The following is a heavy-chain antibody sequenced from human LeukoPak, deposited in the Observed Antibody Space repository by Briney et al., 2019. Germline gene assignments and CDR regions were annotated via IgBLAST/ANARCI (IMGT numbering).Heavy chain of an antibody. Sequence: SVKVSCKASGGTFSSYAISWVRQAPGQGLEWMGRIIPILDIANYAQKFQGRVTITADKSTSTAYMELSSLRSEDTAVYYCARHFQDSSGYDQGAFDIWGQGTMVTVSS. V-gene: IGHV1-69*04. CDR3: ARHFQDSSGYDQGAFDI. D-gene: IGHD3-22*01. CDR1: GGTFSSYA. J-gene: IGHJ3*02. CDR2: IIPILDIA.